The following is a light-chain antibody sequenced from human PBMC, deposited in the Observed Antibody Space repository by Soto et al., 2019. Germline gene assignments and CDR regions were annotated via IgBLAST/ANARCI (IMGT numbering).Light chain of an antibody. J-gene: IGKJ4*01. Sequence: DIVLTQSPGTLSLSPGERARLSCRASQSVSSSYLAWYQQKPGQAPRLLMFRTSSRATGFPARFSGSGSGTEFNLTISSLQSEDFGVYYCQQYNNWPRATLGGGTKVDIK. CDR2: RTS. V-gene: IGKV3-15*01. CDR3: QQYNNWPRAT. CDR1: QSVSSSY.